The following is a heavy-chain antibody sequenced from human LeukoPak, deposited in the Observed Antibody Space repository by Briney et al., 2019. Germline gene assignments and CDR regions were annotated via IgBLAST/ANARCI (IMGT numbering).Heavy chain of an antibody. J-gene: IGHJ6*03. CDR1: GDSVSSNSAA. CDR2: TYYRSKWYN. CDR3: AREYQLPPSYYYYMDV. Sequence: SQTLSLTCAISGDSVSSNSAAWNWIRQSPSRGLEWLGRTYYRSKWYNDYAVSVKSRITINPDTSKNQFSLQLNSATPEDTAVYYCAREYQLPPSYYYYMDVWGKGTTVTVSS. D-gene: IGHD2-2*01. V-gene: IGHV6-1*01.